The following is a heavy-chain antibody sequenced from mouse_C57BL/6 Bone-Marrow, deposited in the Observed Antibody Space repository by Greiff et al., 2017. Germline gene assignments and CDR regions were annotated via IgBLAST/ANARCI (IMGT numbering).Heavy chain of an antibody. CDR3: TRDARTEAMDY. CDR2: SRNKANDYTT. Sequence: EVKLVESGGGLVQSGRSLRLSCATSGFTFSDFYMEWVRQAPGKGLEWIAASRNKANDYTTEYSAPVKGRFIGSRDTSQSILYLPMSALRAEDTNNYCGTRDARTEAMDYWGQGTSVTVSS. CDR1: GFTFSDFY. V-gene: IGHV7-1*01. J-gene: IGHJ4*01.